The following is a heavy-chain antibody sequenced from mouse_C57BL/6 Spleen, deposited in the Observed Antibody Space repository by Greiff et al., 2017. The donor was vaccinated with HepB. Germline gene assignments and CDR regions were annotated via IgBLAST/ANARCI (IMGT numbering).Heavy chain of an antibody. Sequence: EVQLQQSGPELVKPGASVKISCKASGYTFTDYYMNWVKQSNGKSLEWIGDINPNNGGTRYNQKFKGKATLTVDKSSSTAYMELRSLTSEDSAVYYCARGDYYGSKGYWGQGTTLTVSS. CDR2: INPNNGGT. J-gene: IGHJ2*01. D-gene: IGHD1-1*01. CDR3: ARGDYYGSKGY. V-gene: IGHV1-26*01. CDR1: GYTFTDYY.